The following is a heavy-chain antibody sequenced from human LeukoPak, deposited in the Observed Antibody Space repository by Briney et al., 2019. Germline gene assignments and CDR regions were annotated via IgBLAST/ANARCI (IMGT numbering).Heavy chain of an antibody. CDR2: IWYDGSNK. CDR1: GFTFSSYG. J-gene: IGHJ4*02. CDR3: ARVEYSSGWPLFDY. V-gene: IGHV3-33*01. D-gene: IGHD6-19*01. Sequence: GSLRLSCAASGFTFSSYGMHWVRQAPGKGLEWVAVIWYDGSNKYYADSVKGRFTISRDNSKNTLYLQMNSLRAEDTAVYYCARVEYSSGWPLFDYWGQGTLVTVSS.